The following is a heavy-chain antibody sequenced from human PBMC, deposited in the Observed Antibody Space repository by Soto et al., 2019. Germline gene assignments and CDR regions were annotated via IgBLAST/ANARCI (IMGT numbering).Heavy chain of an antibody. CDR2: IIPILGIA. J-gene: IGHJ4*02. V-gene: IGHV1-69*02. D-gene: IGHD3-10*01. CDR1: GGNFSSYT. CDR3: VRSPPKGGSGPFDY. Sequence: QVQLVQSVAEVKKPGSSVKVSCKASGGNFSSYTISWVRQTPGQGLEWLGRIIPILGIANYAQKFQGRVTITEDKSASTAYMARSSLRSEDTAVYYCVRSPPKGGSGPFDYWGQGTLVTVSS.